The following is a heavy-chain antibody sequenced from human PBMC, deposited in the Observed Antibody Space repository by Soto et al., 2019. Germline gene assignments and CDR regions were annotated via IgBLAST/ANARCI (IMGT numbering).Heavy chain of an antibody. V-gene: IGHV3-48*02. CDR1: GFTFSSYS. D-gene: IGHD3-22*01. J-gene: IGHJ4*02. CDR2: ISSSSSTI. Sequence: GGSLRLSCAASGFTFSSYSMNWVRQAPGKGLEWVSYISSSSSTIYYADSVKGRFTISRDNAKNSLYLQMNSLRDEDTAVYYCARVGELQTYDSSGYSCWGQGTLVTVSS. CDR3: ARVGELQTYDSSGYSC.